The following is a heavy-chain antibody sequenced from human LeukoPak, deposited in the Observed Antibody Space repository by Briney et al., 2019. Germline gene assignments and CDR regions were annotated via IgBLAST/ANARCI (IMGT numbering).Heavy chain of an antibody. CDR2: IRSKANSNAT. CDR1: EFTFSGSA. Sequence: GGSLKLSCAASEFTFSGSAMHWVRQASGKGLEWVGRIRSKANSNATAYAASVKGRFTISRDDSKDTAYLQMNSLKTEDTAVYYCTRQQLDQYYYFYYMDVWGKGTTVTVPS. D-gene: IGHD6-13*01. CDR3: TRQQLDQYYYFYYMDV. J-gene: IGHJ6*03. V-gene: IGHV3-73*01.